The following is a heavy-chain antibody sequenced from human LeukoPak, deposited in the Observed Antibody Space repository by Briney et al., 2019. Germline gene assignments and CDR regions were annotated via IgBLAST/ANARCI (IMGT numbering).Heavy chain of an antibody. Sequence: SETLSLTCTVSGGSISTSYWSCIRQSPGKGLEWIGYIYHTGSTNYNPSLKSRVTISVDTSDSQFSLKLSSVSAADTAVYYCARVDSNGFDLWGRGTLVTVSS. D-gene: IGHD5-18*01. J-gene: IGHJ2*01. CDR2: IYHTGST. V-gene: IGHV4-59*01. CDR1: GGSISTSY. CDR3: ARVDSNGFDL.